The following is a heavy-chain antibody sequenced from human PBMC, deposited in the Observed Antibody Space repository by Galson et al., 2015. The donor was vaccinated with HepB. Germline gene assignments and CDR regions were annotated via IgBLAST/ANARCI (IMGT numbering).Heavy chain of an antibody. CDR1: GDSVSSNSAA. J-gene: IGHJ5*02. CDR2: TYYRSKWYN. V-gene: IGHV6-1*01. D-gene: IGHD3-22*01. Sequence: CAISGDSVSSNSAAWNWIRQSPSRGLEWLGRTYYRSKWYNDYAVSVKSRITINPDTSKNQFSLQLNSVTPEDTAVYYCARGGYYDSSGTNWFDPWGQGTLVTLS. CDR3: ARGGYYDSSGTNWFDP.